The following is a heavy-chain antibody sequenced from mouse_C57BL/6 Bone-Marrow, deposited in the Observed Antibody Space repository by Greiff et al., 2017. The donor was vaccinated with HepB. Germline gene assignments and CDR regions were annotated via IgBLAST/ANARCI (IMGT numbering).Heavy chain of an antibody. J-gene: IGHJ2*01. Sequence: EVKLMESGGGLVKPGGSLKLSCAASGFTFSDYGMHWVRQAPEKGLEWVAYISSGSSTIYYADTVKGRITISRDNAKNTLFLQMTSLRSEDTAMYYCARRGTTVVAPTFYFDYWGPGATLTVSS. CDR2: ISSGSSTI. D-gene: IGHD1-1*01. V-gene: IGHV5-17*01. CDR3: ARRGTTVVAPTFYFDY. CDR1: GFTFSDYG.